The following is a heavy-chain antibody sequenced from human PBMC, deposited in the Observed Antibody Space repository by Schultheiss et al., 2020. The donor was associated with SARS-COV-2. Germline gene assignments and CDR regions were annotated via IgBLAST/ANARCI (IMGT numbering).Heavy chain of an antibody. CDR3: AKDGGITMIVVVITYLDY. D-gene: IGHD3-22*01. V-gene: IGHV3-11*01. CDR2: ISSSGSTI. Sequence: GGSLRLSCAASGFTFSDYYMSWIRQAPGKGLEWVSYISSSGSTIYYADSVKGRFTISRDNAKNSLYLQMNSLRAEDTAVYYCAKDGGITMIVVVITYLDYWGQGTLVTVSS. J-gene: IGHJ4*02. CDR1: GFTFSDYY.